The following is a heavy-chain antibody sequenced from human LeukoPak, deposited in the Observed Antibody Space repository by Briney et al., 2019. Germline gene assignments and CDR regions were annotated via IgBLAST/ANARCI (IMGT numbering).Heavy chain of an antibody. D-gene: IGHD3-22*01. CDR1: GITLSNYV. Sequence: GGSLRLSCAVSGITLSNYVMSWVRQAPGKGLDWVSGISGIGGNTYYADSVKGRFTISRDNSKNTLYLQMNSLRAEDTAVYFCAKRGVVSRVILVGFHKESDYFDSWGQGALVTVSS. J-gene: IGHJ4*02. CDR2: ISGIGGNT. CDR3: AKRGVVSRVILVGFHKESDYFDS. V-gene: IGHV3-23*01.